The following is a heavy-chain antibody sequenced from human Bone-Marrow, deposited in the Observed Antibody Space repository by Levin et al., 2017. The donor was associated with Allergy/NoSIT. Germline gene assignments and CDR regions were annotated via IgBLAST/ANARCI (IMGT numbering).Heavy chain of an antibody. CDR3: ARAIWAGNAAFDI. V-gene: IGHV3-11*05. D-gene: IGHD7-27*01. J-gene: IGHJ3*02. CDR1: GFTFSDYY. CDR2: ISSSSSDT. Sequence: GESLKISCAASGFTFSDYYMSWIRQAPGKGLEWVSYISSSSSDTNYADSVKGRITISRDHAKNSLYLQMNSLRAEYTAVYYCARAIWAGNAAFDIWGQGTMVTVSS.